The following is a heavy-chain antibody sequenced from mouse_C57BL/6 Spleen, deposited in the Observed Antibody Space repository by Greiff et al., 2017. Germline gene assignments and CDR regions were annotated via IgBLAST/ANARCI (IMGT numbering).Heavy chain of an antibody. CDR3: ARHEEREPDYDGGAWFAY. CDR1: GYTFTEYT. Sequence: QVQLKESGAELVKPGASVKLSCKASGYTFTEYTIHWVKQRSGQGLEWIGWFYPGSGSIKYNEKFKDKATLTADKSSSTVYMELSRLTSEDSAVYFCARHEEREPDYDGGAWFAYWGQGTLVTVSA. J-gene: IGHJ3*01. CDR2: FYPGSGSI. V-gene: IGHV1-62-2*01. D-gene: IGHD2-4*01.